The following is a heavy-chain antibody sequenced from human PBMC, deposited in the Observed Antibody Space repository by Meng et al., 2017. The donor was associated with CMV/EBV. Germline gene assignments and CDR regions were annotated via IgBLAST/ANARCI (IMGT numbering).Heavy chain of an antibody. J-gene: IGHJ4*02. CDR3: AEARDYDFWSGYDYYFDY. D-gene: IGHD3-3*01. CDR2: SSGSGGST. Sequence: FTLSSYAMSWVRQDPGKGLEWVSASSGSGGSTYYADSVKGRFTISRDNSKNTLYLQMNSLRAEDTAVYYCAEARDYDFWSGYDYYFDYWGQGTLVTVSS. V-gene: IGHV3-23*01. CDR1: FTLSSYA.